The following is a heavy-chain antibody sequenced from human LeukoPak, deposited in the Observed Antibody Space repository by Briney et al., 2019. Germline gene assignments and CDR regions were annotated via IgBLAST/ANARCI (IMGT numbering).Heavy chain of an antibody. V-gene: IGHV3-23*01. J-gene: IGHJ4*02. CDR3: AKRYYYGSGSFDY. D-gene: IGHD3-10*01. CDR1: GLTFSSYA. CDR2: ITNSGGST. Sequence: GGSLRLSCAASGLTFSSYAMSWVRQAPGKGLEWVSAITNSGGSTYYADSVKGRFTISRDNSKSTLYLQMNSLTAEDTAVYYCAKRYYYGSGSFDYWGQGTLVTVSS.